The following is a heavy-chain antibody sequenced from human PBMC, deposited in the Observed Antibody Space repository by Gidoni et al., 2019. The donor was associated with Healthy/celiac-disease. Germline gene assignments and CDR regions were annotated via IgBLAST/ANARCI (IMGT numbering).Heavy chain of an antibody. CDR1: GGSISSGGYY. CDR3: ARGQGDSNYDY. Sequence: QVQLQESGPGLVKPSQTLSLTCTVSGGSISSGGYYWSWIRQHPGKGLEWIGYLYYSGSTYYNPYLKSRVTISVDKSKNQFALKLSSVTAADTAVYYCARGQGDSNYDYWGQGTLVTVSS. V-gene: IGHV4-31*03. CDR2: LYYSGST. D-gene: IGHD4-4*01. J-gene: IGHJ4*02.